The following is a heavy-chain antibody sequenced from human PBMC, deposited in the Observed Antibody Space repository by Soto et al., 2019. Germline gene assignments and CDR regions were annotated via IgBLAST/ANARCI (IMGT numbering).Heavy chain of an antibody. V-gene: IGHV3-23*01. CDR3: AKDQQAFTYYDFWSGLAPFYYYGMDV. CDR2: ISGSGGST. D-gene: IGHD3-3*01. Sequence: GGSLRPSCAASGFTFSSYSMNWVRQAPGKGLEWVSTISGSGGSTYYADSVKGRFTISRDNSKNTLYLQMNSLRAEDTAVYYCAKDQQAFTYYDFWSGLAPFYYYGMDVWGQGTTVTVSS. CDR1: GFTFSSYS. J-gene: IGHJ6*02.